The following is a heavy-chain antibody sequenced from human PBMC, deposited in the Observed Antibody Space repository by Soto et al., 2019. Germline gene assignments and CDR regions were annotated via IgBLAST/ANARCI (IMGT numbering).Heavy chain of an antibody. CDR1: GGSFSGYY. CDR2: MNHSGST. D-gene: IGHD3-9*01. V-gene: IGHV4-34*01. J-gene: IGHJ4*02. CDR3: ASYFTRYYDTLTSYYGGYYLDY. Sequence: VQLQQWGAGLLKPWETLSLTCAVYGGSFSGYYWSWIRQPPGKGLEWIGEMNHSGSTNYNPSLKSRVTLSVDMSKIQFCLKLSSVSAADKVVYYCASYFTRYYDTLTSYYGGYYLDYWGQGTLVTVSS.